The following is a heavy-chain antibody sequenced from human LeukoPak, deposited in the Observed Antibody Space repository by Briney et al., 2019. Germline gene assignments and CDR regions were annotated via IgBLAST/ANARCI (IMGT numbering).Heavy chain of an antibody. CDR2: IYTSGST. CDR1: GGSISSGSYY. J-gene: IGHJ6*02. V-gene: IGHV4-61*02. D-gene: IGHD3-22*01. Sequence: PSETLSLTCTVSGGSISSGSYYWSWIRQPAGKGLEWIGRIYTSGSTNYNPSLKSRVTISVDTSKNQFSLKLSSVTAADTAVYYCARLHYYDSSGYGYGMDVWGQGTTVTVSS. CDR3: ARLHYYDSSGYGYGMDV.